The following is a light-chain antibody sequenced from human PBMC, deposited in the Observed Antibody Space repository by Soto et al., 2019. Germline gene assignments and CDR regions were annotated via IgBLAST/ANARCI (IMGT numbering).Light chain of an antibody. CDR2: DAA. V-gene: IGKV3-11*01. CDR3: QHRSSWPRS. CDR1: QSVGTS. Sequence: DIVLTQSPATLSLSPGDRATLSCRASQSVGTSLAWYKQQPGQAPRLLIHDAAYRASGIPERFRGSGSGTALSLSISSLEPDDFAVYYCQHRSSWPRSFGRGTKVEV. J-gene: IGKJ1*01.